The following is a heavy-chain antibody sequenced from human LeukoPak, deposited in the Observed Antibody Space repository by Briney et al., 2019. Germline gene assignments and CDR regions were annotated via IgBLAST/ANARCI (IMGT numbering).Heavy chain of an antibody. CDR3: AGPVTIFGVVSFFDP. J-gene: IGHJ5*02. CDR1: GGSISSNY. CDR2: IYSSGST. D-gene: IGHD3-3*01. V-gene: IGHV4-4*09. Sequence: SETLSLTCSVSGGSISSNYWSWIRQPPGKGLEWIGQIYSSGSTTYNPSLKSRVSILVETSKNQFSLKLTSVTAADTAVYYCAGPVTIFGVVSFFDPWGQGTLVTVSS.